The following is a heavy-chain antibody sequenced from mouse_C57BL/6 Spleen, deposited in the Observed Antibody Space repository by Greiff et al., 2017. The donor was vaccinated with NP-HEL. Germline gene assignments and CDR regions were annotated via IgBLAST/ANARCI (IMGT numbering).Heavy chain of an antibody. CDR3: TRVGTTGDFDY. CDR1: GFTFSSYA. CDR2: ISSGGDYI. J-gene: IGHJ2*01. Sequence: EVKLVESGEGLVKPGGSLKLSCAASGFTFSSYAMSWVRQTPEKRLEWVAYISSGGDYIYYADTVKGRFTISRDNARNTLYLQMSSLKSEDTAMYYCTRVGTTGDFDYWGQGTTLTVSS. D-gene: IGHD1-1*01. V-gene: IGHV5-9-1*02.